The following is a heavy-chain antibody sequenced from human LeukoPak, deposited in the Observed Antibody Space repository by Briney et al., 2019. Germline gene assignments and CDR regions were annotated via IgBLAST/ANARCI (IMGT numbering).Heavy chain of an antibody. Sequence: ASVKVSCKASGYTFTSYYMHWVRQAPGQGLGWMGIINPSGGSTSYAQKFQGRVTMTRDTSTGTVYMELSSLRSEDTAVYYCARAQSVTMIVGGWFDPWGQGTLVTVSS. CDR2: INPSGGST. V-gene: IGHV1-46*01. D-gene: IGHD3-22*01. J-gene: IGHJ5*02. CDR1: GYTFTSYY. CDR3: ARAQSVTMIVGGWFDP.